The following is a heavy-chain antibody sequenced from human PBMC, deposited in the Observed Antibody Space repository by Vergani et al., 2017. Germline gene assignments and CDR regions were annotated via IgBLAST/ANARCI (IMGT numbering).Heavy chain of an antibody. CDR1: GYSFTSYW. V-gene: IGHV5-10-1*03. CDR3: ARSRYSSGWYYYGMDV. D-gene: IGHD6-19*01. J-gene: IGHJ6*02. CDR2: IDPSDSYT. Sequence: EVQLVQSGAEVKKPGESLRISCKCSGYSFTSYWISWVRQMPGKGLEWMGRIDPSDSYTNYSPSFQGHVTISADKSISTAYLQWSSLKASDTAMYYCARSRYSSGWYYYGMDVWGQGTTVTVSS.